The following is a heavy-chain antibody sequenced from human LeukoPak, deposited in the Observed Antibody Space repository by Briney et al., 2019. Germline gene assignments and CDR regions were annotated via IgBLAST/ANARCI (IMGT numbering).Heavy chain of an antibody. D-gene: IGHD3-3*01. CDR1: GGSFSDYY. V-gene: IGHV4-34*01. CDR3: ATGGDFWSGYLDY. J-gene: IGHJ4*02. Sequence: SETLSLTCAVYGGSFSDYYWSWIRQPPGKGLEWIGEINHSGSTNYSPSLKSRVTISVDTSKNQFSLKVSSVTAADTAVYYCATGGDFWSGYLDYWGQGTLVTVSS. CDR2: INHSGST.